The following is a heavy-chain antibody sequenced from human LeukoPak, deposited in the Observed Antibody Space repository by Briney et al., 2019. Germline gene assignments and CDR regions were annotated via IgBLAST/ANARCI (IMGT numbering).Heavy chain of an antibody. CDR1: GFTFSSYW. D-gene: IGHD5-18*01. V-gene: IGHV3-7*01. CDR3: ANLRGGYGQLDPLDAFDI. Sequence: QAGESLRLSCAASGFTFSSYWMSWVRQAPGKGLEWVANIKEDGSERYYVDSVKGRFTISRDNAKNSLYLQMNSLRAEDTAVYYCANLRGGYGQLDPLDAFDIWGQGTMVTVSS. CDR2: IKEDGSER. J-gene: IGHJ3*02.